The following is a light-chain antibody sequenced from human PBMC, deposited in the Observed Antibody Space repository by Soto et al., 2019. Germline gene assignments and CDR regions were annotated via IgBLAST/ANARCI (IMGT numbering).Light chain of an antibody. CDR3: QQDYNLPPT. CDR2: GAS. Sequence: EIVMTQSPATLSLSPGERATLSCRASQSVSSSYLSWYQQKPGQAPRLLIYGASTRATGIPARFSGSGSGTDFTLTISSMQSEDFAVYYCQQDYNLPPTFGQGPKLEIK. J-gene: IGKJ2*01. V-gene: IGKV3D-7*01. CDR1: QSVSSSY.